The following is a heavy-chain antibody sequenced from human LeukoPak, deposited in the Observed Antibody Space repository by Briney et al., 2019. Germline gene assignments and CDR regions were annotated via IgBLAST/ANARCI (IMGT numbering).Heavy chain of an antibody. D-gene: IGHD6-19*01. CDR1: GFTFSNYA. J-gene: IGHJ4*01. CDR3: AKDGGGWYTTGWYYFDC. V-gene: IGHV3-23*01. Sequence: GGSLRLSCAASGFTFSNYAMSWVRQAPGKGLEWVSAISGGSAKTYYADSVKGRFTISRGNSENTVSLQMKSLRAEDTAVYYCAKDGGGWYTTGWYYFDCWGHGTLVTVSS. CDR2: ISGGSAKT.